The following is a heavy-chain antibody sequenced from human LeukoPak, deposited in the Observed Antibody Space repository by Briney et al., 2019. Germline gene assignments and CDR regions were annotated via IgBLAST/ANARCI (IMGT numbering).Heavy chain of an antibody. CDR3: AKAYQLLSPPDY. J-gene: IGHJ4*02. Sequence: GGSLILSCAASGFTFDDYAMHWVRQAPGKGLGWVSGISWNSGSIGYADSVKGRLTISRDNAKNSLYLQMNSLGAEDTALYYCAKAYQLLSPPDYWGQGTLVTVSS. V-gene: IGHV3-9*01. CDR2: ISWNSGSI. CDR1: GFTFDDYA. D-gene: IGHD2-2*01.